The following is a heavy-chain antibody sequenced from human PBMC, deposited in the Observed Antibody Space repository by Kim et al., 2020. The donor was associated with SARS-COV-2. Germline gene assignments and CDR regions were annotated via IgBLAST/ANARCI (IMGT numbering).Heavy chain of an antibody. Sequence: TNYNPSLKSRVTISVDTSKNQFSLKLSSVTAADTAVYYCARGGPIGAFDIWGQGTMVTVSS. CDR2: T. J-gene: IGHJ3*02. V-gene: IGHV4-59*09. CDR3: ARGGPIGAFDI. D-gene: IGHD2-21*01.